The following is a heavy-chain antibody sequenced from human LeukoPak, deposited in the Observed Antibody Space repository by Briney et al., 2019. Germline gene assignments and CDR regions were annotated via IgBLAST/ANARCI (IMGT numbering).Heavy chain of an antibody. D-gene: IGHD6-25*01. V-gene: IGHV1-2*02. CDR2: INPNSGGT. Sequence: ASVKVSCKASGYTFTGYYIHWVRQAPGQGLEWMRWINPNSGGTSYARRFQGRVTMTRDTSISTTYMELSSLRSDDTAVYYCARPGYTSGWIRGDFGHWGLGTLVTVSS. J-gene: IGHJ4*02. CDR1: GYTFTGYY. CDR3: ARPGYTSGWIRGDFGH.